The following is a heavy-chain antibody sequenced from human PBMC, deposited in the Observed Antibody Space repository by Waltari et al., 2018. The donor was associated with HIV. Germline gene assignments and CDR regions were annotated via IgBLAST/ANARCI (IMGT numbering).Heavy chain of an antibody. CDR1: GRSFRGYY. Sequence: QVQLQQWGAGLLKPSETLSLTCAVYGRSFRGYYWSRIRQPPGKGLEWIGEINHSGSTNYNPSLKSRVTISVDTSKNQFSLKLSSVTAADTAVYYCARVPQDIVVVPAAIWFDPWGQGTLVTVSS. J-gene: IGHJ5*02. D-gene: IGHD2-2*01. CDR2: INHSGST. CDR3: ARVPQDIVVVPAAIWFDP. V-gene: IGHV4-34*01.